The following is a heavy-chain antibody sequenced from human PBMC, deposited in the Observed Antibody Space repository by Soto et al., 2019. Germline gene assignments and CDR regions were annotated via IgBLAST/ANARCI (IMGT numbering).Heavy chain of an antibody. CDR2: INHSGST. CDR3: ARGVFPGYCSGGSCYSFAASYMDV. V-gene: IGHV4-34*01. Sequence: SETLSLTCAVYGGSFSGYYWSWIRQPPGKGLEWIGEINHSGSTNYNPSLKSRVTISVDTSKNPFSLKLSSVTAADTAVYYCARGVFPGYCSGGSCYSFAASYMDVWGQGTTVTVSS. J-gene: IGHJ6*02. CDR1: GGSFSGYY. D-gene: IGHD2-15*01.